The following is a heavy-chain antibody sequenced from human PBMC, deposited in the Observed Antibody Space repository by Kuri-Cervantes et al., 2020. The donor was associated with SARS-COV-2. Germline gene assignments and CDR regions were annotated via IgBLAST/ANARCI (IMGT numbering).Heavy chain of an antibody. D-gene: IGHD1-7*01. CDR3: ARQVELSLHEYGMDI. V-gene: IGHV4-39*01. CDR1: GASISSNTYY. J-gene: IGHJ6*02. Sequence: ESLKISCSVSGASISSNTYYWGWIRQPPGKGLEWIGSVSYTGNTYLNPSLKSRVTISVHTSKTQFSLNLSSVPVADTAVYYCARQVELSLHEYGMDIWGQGTTVTVSS. CDR2: VSYTGNT.